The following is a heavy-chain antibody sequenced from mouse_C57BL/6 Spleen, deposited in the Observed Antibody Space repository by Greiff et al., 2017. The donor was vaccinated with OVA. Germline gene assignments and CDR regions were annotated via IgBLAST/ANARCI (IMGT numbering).Heavy chain of an antibody. CDR2: IRNKANGYTT. Sequence: EVKVVESGGGLVQPGGSLSLSCAASGFTFTDYYMSWVRQPPGKALEWLGFIRNKANGYTTEYSASVKGRFTISRDNSQSILYLQMNALRAEDSATYYCARLDPYGSSLWAMDYWGQGTSVTVSS. D-gene: IGHD1-1*01. J-gene: IGHJ4*01. V-gene: IGHV7-3*01. CDR3: ARLDPYGSSLWAMDY. CDR1: GFTFTDYY.